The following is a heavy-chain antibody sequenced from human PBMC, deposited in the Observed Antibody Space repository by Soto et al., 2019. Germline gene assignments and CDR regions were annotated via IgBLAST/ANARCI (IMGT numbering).Heavy chain of an antibody. CDR1: GFTFSSYG. CDR3: ARDRSLLHTTSRGCFDY. Sequence: PGGSLRLSCAATGFTFSSYGMHWVRQTPGKGLEWVAAISYDGTYKYYADSVKGRFTISRDNSENTLNLQLNSLKTEDTAVYYCARDRSLLHTTSRGCFDYWGLGTLVTVSS. D-gene: IGHD2-2*01. V-gene: IGHV3-30*03. J-gene: IGHJ4*02. CDR2: ISYDGTYK.